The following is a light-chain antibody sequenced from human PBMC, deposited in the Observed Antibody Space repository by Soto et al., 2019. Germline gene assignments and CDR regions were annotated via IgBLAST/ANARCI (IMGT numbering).Light chain of an antibody. CDR3: QQYGSSGT. CDR2: GAS. V-gene: IGKV3-20*01. Sequence: EIVLTQSPGTLSLSPGERSTLSCRASQSVNTKYLAWYQQKPGQAPRLLIYGASNRATGIPDRFSGSGSGTDFTLTISRLEPEDFAVYYCQQYGSSGTFGQGTKGDIK. J-gene: IGKJ1*01. CDR1: QSVNTKY.